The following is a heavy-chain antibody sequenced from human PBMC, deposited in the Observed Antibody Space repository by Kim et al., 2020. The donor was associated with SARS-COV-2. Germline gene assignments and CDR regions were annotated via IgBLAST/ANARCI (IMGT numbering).Heavy chain of an antibody. J-gene: IGHJ6*02. CDR2: ISSSSSYI. V-gene: IGHV3-21*01. D-gene: IGHD6-19*01. CDR1: GFTFSSYS. CDR3: ARDSNLAGQHYYGMDV. Sequence: GGSLRLSCAASGFTFSSYSMNWVRQAPGKGLEWVSSISSSSSYIYYADSVKGRFTISRDNAKNSLYLQMNSLRAEDTAVYYCARDSNLAGQHYYGMDVWGQGTTVTVSS.